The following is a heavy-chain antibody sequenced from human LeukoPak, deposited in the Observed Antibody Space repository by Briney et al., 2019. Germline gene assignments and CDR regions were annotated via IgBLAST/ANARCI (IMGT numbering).Heavy chain of an antibody. Sequence: GGSLRLSCAASGFTFSSYGMHWARQAPGKGLEWVAVISYDGSNKYYADSVKGRFTISRDNSKNTLYLQMNSLRAEDTAVYYCAKRWLEYDAFDIWGQGTMVTVSS. V-gene: IGHV3-30*18. CDR2: ISYDGSNK. D-gene: IGHD3-22*01. CDR1: GFTFSSYG. CDR3: AKRWLEYDAFDI. J-gene: IGHJ3*02.